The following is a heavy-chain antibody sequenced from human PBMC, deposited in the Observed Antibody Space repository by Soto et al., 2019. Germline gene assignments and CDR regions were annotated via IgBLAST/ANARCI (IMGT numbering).Heavy chain of an antibody. CDR2: ISYDGSNK. J-gene: IGHJ4*02. V-gene: IGHV3-30*18. Sequence: GGSLRLSCAASGCTFSSYGMHWVRQAPGKGLEWVAVISYDGSNKYYADSVKGRFTISRDNSKNTLYLQMNSLRAEDTAVYYCAKGDRRYGDYGDNIYFDYWGQGTLVTVSS. D-gene: IGHD4-17*01. CDR3: AKGDRRYGDYGDNIYFDY. CDR1: GCTFSSYG.